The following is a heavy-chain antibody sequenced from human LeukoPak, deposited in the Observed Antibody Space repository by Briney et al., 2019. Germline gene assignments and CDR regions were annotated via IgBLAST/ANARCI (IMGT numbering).Heavy chain of an antibody. CDR1: GYTFTDYY. D-gene: IGHD1-7*01. V-gene: IGHV1-2*02. Sequence: ASVKVSCRASGYTFTDYYMHWVRQPPGQGLEWMGWINPNSGGANYAQTFQGRVTMTRDTSISTAYMELKWLRSDDTAVYYCAPSGTYRSTDYYFDYWGQGALVTVSS. CDR2: INPNSGGA. CDR3: APSGTYRSTDYYFDY. J-gene: IGHJ4*02.